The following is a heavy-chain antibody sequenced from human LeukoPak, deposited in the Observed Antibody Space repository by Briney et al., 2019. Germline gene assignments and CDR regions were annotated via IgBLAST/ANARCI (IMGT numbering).Heavy chain of an antibody. D-gene: IGHD3-22*01. CDR1: GFTFSTYS. J-gene: IGHJ4*02. CDR3: ARGVYYDSSGYVGGGSDY. Sequence: GSLRLSCAASGFTFSTYSMHWVRQAPGKGLEWVSSISSSSSDIYYADSMKGRFTISRDNAKNSLYLQMNSLRAEDTAVYYCARGVYYDSSGYVGGGSDYWGQGTLVTVSS. CDR2: ISSSSSDI. V-gene: IGHV3-21*01.